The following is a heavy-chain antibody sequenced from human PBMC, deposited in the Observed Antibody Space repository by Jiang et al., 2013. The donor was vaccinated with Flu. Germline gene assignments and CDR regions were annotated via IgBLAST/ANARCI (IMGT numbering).Heavy chain of an antibody. CDR3: ARHQRGIHPFDY. V-gene: IGHV4-59*08. Sequence: KGRGVDWVVSITWEHQLXPSLKSRVTISVDTSKNQFSLKLSSVTAADTAVYYCARHQRGIHPFDYWGQGTLVTVSS. D-gene: IGHD5-18*01. J-gene: IGHJ4*02. CDR2: SITWEH.